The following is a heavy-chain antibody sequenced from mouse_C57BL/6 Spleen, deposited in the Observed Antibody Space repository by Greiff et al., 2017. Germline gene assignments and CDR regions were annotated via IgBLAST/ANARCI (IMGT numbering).Heavy chain of an antibody. D-gene: IGHD1-1*01. CDR1: GYSITSGYY. CDR3: AREPYGYWYFDV. CDR2: ISYDGSN. V-gene: IGHV3-6*01. Sequence: EVKLVESGPGLVKPSQSLSLTCSVTGYSITSGYYWNWIRQFPGNKLEWMGYISYDGSNNYNPSLKNRISITRDTSKNQFFLKLNSVTTEDTATYYCAREPYGYWYFDVWGTGTTVTVSS. J-gene: IGHJ1*03.